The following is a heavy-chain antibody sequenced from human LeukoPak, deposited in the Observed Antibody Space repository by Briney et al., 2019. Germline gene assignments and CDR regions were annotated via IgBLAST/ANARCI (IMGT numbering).Heavy chain of an antibody. D-gene: IGHD2-21*02. Sequence: SETLSLTCAVSGYSISSGYYWGWIRPPPGKGLEWIGSIYHGGSTYYNPFLKSRVTISLDMSKNQFSLKLTSVTAADTAVYYCTRDYYCGGDCFDPDFDYWGQGTLVTVSS. CDR3: TRDYYCGGDCFDPDFDY. CDR1: GYSISSGYY. J-gene: IGHJ4*02. CDR2: IYHGGST. V-gene: IGHV4-38-2*02.